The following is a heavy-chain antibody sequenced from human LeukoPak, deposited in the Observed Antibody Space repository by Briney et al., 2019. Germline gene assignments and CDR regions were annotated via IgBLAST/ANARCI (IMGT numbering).Heavy chain of an antibody. Sequence: GGSLRLSCAASGFTFSSYEMHWVRQAPGKGLEWISYISSSASTIYHADSVKGRFTISRDNGKNSLYLQMNSLRAEDTAVYYCARVHYNTAMVDIDYWGQGTLVTVSS. V-gene: IGHV3-48*03. CDR1: GFTFSSYE. CDR3: ARVHYNTAMVDIDY. J-gene: IGHJ4*02. CDR2: ISSSASTI. D-gene: IGHD5-18*01.